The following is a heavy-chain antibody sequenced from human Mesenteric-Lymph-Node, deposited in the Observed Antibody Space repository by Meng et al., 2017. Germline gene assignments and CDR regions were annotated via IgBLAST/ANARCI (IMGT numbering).Heavy chain of an antibody. CDR1: GYTFTNYG. V-gene: IGHV1-18*01. D-gene: IGHD3-22*01. CDR3: ARVSDDYDRTGYYNFDY. J-gene: IGHJ4*02. CDR2: ISAYNGNT. Sequence: QGRLGQAGAEVKKPGAARKGAGKASGYTFTNYGISWVRQAPGQGLEWMGWISAYNGNTNYAQKLQGRVTMTTDTSMSTAYMELRSLRSDDTAVYYCARVSDDYDRTGYYNFDYWGQGTLVTVSS.